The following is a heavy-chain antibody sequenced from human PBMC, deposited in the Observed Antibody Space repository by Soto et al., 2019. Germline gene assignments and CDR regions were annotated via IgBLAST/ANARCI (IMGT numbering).Heavy chain of an antibody. CDR1: GGSISSGGYY. Sequence: SETLSLTCTVSGGSISSGGYYWSWIRQHPGKGLEWIGYIYYSGSTYYNPSLKSRVTISVDTSKNQFSLKLSSVTVADTAVYYCARGSGGYEKYYFDYWGQGTLVTVSS. V-gene: IGHV4-31*03. D-gene: IGHD5-12*01. CDR2: IYYSGST. J-gene: IGHJ4*02. CDR3: ARGSGGYEKYYFDY.